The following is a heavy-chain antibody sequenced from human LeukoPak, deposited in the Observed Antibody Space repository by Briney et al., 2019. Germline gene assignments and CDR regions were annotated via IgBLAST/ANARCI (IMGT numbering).Heavy chain of an antibody. CDR3: ARERSGVGDY. Sequence: GGSLRLSCAASGFTLSSYWMSWVRHAPGKGLEWVTNIKQVGSEKYYVDSVKGRFTISRDNAKNSLYLQMNSVRAEDTAVYYCARERSGVGDYWGQGTLVTVSS. D-gene: IGHD3-3*01. J-gene: IGHJ4*02. V-gene: IGHV3-7*01. CDR1: GFTLSSYW. CDR2: IKQVGSEK.